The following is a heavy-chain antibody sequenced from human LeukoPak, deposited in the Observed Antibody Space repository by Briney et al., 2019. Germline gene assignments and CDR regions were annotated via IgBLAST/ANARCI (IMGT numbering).Heavy chain of an antibody. CDR3: ARDRGYSNFDY. D-gene: IGHD4-11*01. Sequence: GGSLRLSCAASGLTVSGNYMSWVRQAPGKGLEWVSSITGGHYATYNTDSVKGRFTISRDNAKNTLYLQMNSLRAEDTAVYYCARDRGYSNFDYWGQGTLLTVSS. CDR1: GLTVSGNY. CDR2: ITGGHYAT. J-gene: IGHJ4*02. V-gene: IGHV3-23*01.